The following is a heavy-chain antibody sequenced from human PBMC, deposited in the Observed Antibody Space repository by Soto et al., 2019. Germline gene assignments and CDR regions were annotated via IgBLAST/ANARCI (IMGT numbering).Heavy chain of an antibody. Sequence: QVQLVESGGGVVQPGRSLRLSCAASGFTFSSYAMHWVRQAPGKGLEWVAVISYDGSNKYYADSVKGRFTISRDNSKNTLYLQMNSLRAEDTAVYYCARDKGDYGLDRWDDAFDIWGQGTMVTVSS. D-gene: IGHD4-17*01. V-gene: IGHV3-30-3*01. CDR2: ISYDGSNK. J-gene: IGHJ3*02. CDR1: GFTFSSYA. CDR3: ARDKGDYGLDRWDDAFDI.